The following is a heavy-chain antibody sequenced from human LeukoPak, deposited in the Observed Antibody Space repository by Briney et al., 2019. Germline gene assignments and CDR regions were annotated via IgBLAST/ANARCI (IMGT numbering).Heavy chain of an antibody. J-gene: IGHJ3*02. D-gene: IGHD6-13*01. CDR1: GFTFSSYS. CDR3: AREKQQLAAGGAFDI. Sequence: PGGSLRLSCAASGFTFSSYSMNWVRQAPGKGLEWVSSISSSSSYIYYADSVKGRFTISRDNAKNSLYLQMNSLRAEDTAVYYCAREKQQLAAGGAFDIWGQGTMVTVSS. CDR2: ISSSSSYI. V-gene: IGHV3-21*01.